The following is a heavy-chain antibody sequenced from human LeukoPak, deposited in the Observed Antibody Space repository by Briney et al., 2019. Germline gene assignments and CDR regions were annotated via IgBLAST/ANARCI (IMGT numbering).Heavy chain of an antibody. J-gene: IGHJ4*02. D-gene: IGHD4-17*01. CDR3: AKSSRLRLYYFDY. CDR1: GFTFSSYA. V-gene: IGHV3-23*01. CDR2: ISGSGGST. Sequence: GGSLRLSCAASGFTFSSYAMSWVRQAPGKGLEWVSAISGSGGSTYYADSVKGRFTISRDNSKNTLYLQMNSLRAEDTAVYYSAKSSRLRLYYFDYWGQGTLVTISS.